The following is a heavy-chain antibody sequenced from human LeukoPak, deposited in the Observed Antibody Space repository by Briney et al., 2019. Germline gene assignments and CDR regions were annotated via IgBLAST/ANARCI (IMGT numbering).Heavy chain of an antibody. Sequence: PGESLKISCKGSGCSFTSYWIGWVRQMPGKGLEWMGIIYPGDSDTRYSPSFQGQVTISADKSISTTYLQWNSLKASDTAMYYCARLRPQDAFDIWGQGTMVSVSS. CDR3: ARLRPQDAFDI. J-gene: IGHJ3*02. CDR1: GCSFTSYW. D-gene: IGHD4/OR15-4a*01. V-gene: IGHV5-51*01. CDR2: IYPGDSDT.